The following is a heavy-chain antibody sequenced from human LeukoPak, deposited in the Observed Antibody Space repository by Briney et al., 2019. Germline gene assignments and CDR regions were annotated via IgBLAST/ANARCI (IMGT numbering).Heavy chain of an antibody. Sequence: SETLSLTCTVSGGSISSSSYYWGWIRQPPGKGLEWIGSIYYSGSTYYNPSLKSRVTISVDTSKNQFSLKLSSVTAADTAVYYCARAYYYDSSGYYPPYNWFDPWGQGTLVTVSS. CDR3: ARAYYYDSSGYYPPYNWFDP. D-gene: IGHD3-22*01. J-gene: IGHJ5*02. V-gene: IGHV4-39*01. CDR1: GGSISSSSYY. CDR2: IYYSGST.